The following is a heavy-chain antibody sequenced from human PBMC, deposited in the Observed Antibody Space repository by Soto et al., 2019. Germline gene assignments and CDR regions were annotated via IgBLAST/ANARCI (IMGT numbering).Heavy chain of an antibody. Sequence: GASVKVSCKASGYTFTSYYMHWVRQAPGQGLEWMGIINPSGGSTSYAQKFQGRVTMTRDTSTSTVYMELSSLRSEDTAVYYCASPQYYYDSSPHAFDIWGQGTMVTVSS. CDR2: INPSGGST. CDR3: ASPQYYYDSSPHAFDI. J-gene: IGHJ3*02. CDR1: GYTFTSYY. D-gene: IGHD3-22*01. V-gene: IGHV1-46*03.